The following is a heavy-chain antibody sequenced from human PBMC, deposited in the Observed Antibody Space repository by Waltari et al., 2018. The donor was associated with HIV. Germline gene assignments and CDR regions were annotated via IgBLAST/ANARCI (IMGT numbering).Heavy chain of an antibody. D-gene: IGHD2-15*01. CDR1: GYTFTGYY. CDR3: ARDRCNGGSCYSYYFDY. V-gene: IGHV1-2*02. Sequence: QVQLVQSGAEVKKPGASVKISCKASGYTFTGYYMHWVRQAPGQGLEWIGWNNPDNGGTKYAPKCQGRVTMTRDTSISTAYMELSRLRSDDTAVYYCARDRCNGGSCYSYYFDYWGQGTLVTVSS. CDR2: NNPDNGGT. J-gene: IGHJ4*02.